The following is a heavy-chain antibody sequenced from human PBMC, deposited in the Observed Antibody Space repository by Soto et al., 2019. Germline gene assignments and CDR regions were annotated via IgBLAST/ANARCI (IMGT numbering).Heavy chain of an antibody. Sequence: QVQLQQWGAGLLKPSETLSLTCAVYGGSFSGYYWSWIRQPPGKGLGWIGEINHSGSTNYNPSLKSRVTISVDTSKNQFSLKLSSVTAADTAVYYCARDSGAAAGTDYYYYGMDVWGQGTTVTVSS. V-gene: IGHV4-34*01. CDR1: GGSFSGYY. CDR2: INHSGST. D-gene: IGHD6-13*01. J-gene: IGHJ6*02. CDR3: ARDSGAAAGTDYYYYGMDV.